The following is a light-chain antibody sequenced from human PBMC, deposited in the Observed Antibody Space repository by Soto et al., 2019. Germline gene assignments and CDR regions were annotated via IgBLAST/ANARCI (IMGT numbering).Light chain of an antibody. CDR3: ETWDSHTWV. J-gene: IGLJ3*02. CDR1: SGHSSYI. CDR2: LEGSGSY. Sequence: QSVLTQSSSASASLGSSVKLTCTLSSGHSSYIIAWHQQQPGKAPRYLMKLEGSGSYNKGSGVPYRFSGSSSGADRYLTISNLQSEDEADYYCETWDSHTWVFGGGTKLTVL. V-gene: IGLV4-60*03.